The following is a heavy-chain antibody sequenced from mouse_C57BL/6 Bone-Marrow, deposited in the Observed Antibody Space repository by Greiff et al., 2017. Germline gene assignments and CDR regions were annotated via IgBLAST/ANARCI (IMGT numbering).Heavy chain of an antibody. Sequence: ESGPGLVKPSQSLSLTCSVTGYSITSGYYWNWIRQFPGNKLEWMGYISYDGSNNYNPSLKNRISITRDPSKNQFFLKLNSVTTEDTATYYCARHYYYGSPFAYWGQGTLVTVSA. V-gene: IGHV3-6*01. CDR3: ARHYYYGSPFAY. D-gene: IGHD1-1*01. CDR2: ISYDGSN. CDR1: GYSITSGYY. J-gene: IGHJ3*01.